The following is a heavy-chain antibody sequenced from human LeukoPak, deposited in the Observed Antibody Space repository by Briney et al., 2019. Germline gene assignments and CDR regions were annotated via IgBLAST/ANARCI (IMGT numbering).Heavy chain of an antibody. V-gene: IGHV4-31*03. Sequence: PSQTLSLTCTVSGGSISSGGYYWSWIRQHPGKGLEWIGYIYNSGSIYYNPSLKSRVTISVDTSKNQFSLKLSSVTAADTAVYYCAREKRFLEWSSFDYWGQGTLVTVSS. CDR1: GGSISSGGYY. D-gene: IGHD3-3*01. J-gene: IGHJ4*02. CDR3: AREKRFLEWSSFDY. CDR2: IYNSGSI.